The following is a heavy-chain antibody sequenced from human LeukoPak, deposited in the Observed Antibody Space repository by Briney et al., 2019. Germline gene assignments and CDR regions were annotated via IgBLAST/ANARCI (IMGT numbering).Heavy chain of an antibody. Sequence: ASVKVSCKASGYTFTGYYMHWVRQAPGQGLEWMGWISAYNGNTNYAQKLQGRVTMTTDTSTSTAYMELRSLRSDDTAVYYCARAGGRITIFGVPTVPHAFDIWGQGTMVTVSS. CDR1: GYTFTGYY. J-gene: IGHJ3*02. V-gene: IGHV1-18*04. D-gene: IGHD3-3*01. CDR3: ARAGGRITIFGVPTVPHAFDI. CDR2: ISAYNGNT.